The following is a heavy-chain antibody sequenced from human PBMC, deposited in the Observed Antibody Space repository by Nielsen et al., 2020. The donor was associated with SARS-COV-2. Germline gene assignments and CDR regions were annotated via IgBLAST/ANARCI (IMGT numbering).Heavy chain of an antibody. Sequence: GGSLRLSCAASGFTFDDHAMHWVRQAPGKGLEWVSGISWNSGSIGYADSVKGRFTISRDNAKNSLYLQMNSLRAEDTALYYCASGEGYWGQGTLVTVSS. V-gene: IGHV3-9*01. D-gene: IGHD3-10*01. J-gene: IGHJ4*02. CDR3: ASGEGY. CDR1: GFTFDDHA. CDR2: ISWNSGSI.